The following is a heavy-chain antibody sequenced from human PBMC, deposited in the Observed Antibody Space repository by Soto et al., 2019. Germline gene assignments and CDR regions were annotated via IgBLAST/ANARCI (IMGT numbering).Heavy chain of an antibody. V-gene: IGHV4-4*07. CDR1: GGSFRGYD. J-gene: IGHJ3*01. D-gene: IGHD1-26*01. CDR3: ARAKGGSSLAFDV. CDR2: IYTTGST. Sequence: SETLSLTCTVSGGSFRGYDWSWIRQPAGKGLEWIGRIYTTGSTNYNPSLKSRVTMSVDTSKNQFSLKLRSLTAADTAVYYCARAKGGSSLAFDVWGQGTMVTVSS.